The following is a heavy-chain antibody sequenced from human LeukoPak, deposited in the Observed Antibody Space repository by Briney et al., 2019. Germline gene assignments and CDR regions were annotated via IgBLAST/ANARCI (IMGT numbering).Heavy chain of an antibody. D-gene: IGHD3-10*01. CDR3: ARDSGSGSYGLFDY. CDR2: ISYDGSNK. V-gene: IGHV3-30-3*01. Sequence: GGSLRLSCAASGFTFSSYAMHWVRQAPGKGLEWVAVISYDGSNKCYADSVKGRFTISRDNSKNTLYLQMSSLRAEDTAVYYCARDSGSGSYGLFDYWGQGTLVTVSS. CDR1: GFTFSSYA. J-gene: IGHJ4*02.